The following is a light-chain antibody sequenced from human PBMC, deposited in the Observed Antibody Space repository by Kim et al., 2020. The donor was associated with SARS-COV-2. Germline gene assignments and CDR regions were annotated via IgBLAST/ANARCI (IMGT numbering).Light chain of an antibody. Sequence: LCPGERATLSCRASQTVRKYVAWYQQKRGQPPRLLIYGASNRATGIPARFSGSGSGTDFTLTISSLEPEDFAVYYCQQRSDWPLTFGGGTKVEIK. J-gene: IGKJ4*01. CDR1: QTVRKY. CDR3: QQRSDWPLT. CDR2: GAS. V-gene: IGKV3-11*01.